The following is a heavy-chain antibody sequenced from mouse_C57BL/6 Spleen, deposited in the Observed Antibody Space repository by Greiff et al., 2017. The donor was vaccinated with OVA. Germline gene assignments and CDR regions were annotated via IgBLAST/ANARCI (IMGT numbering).Heavy chain of an antibody. J-gene: IGHJ2*01. CDR2: IYPGDGDT. V-gene: IGHV1-80*01. D-gene: IGHD1-1*01. Sequence: QVQLKESGAELVKPGASVKISCKASGYAFSSYWMNWVKQRPGKGLEWIGQIYPGDGDTNYNGKFKGKATLTADKSSSTAYMQLSSLTSENSAVYFCARESYYGSSPYYFDYWGQGTTLTVSS. CDR1: GYAFSSYW. CDR3: ARESYYGSSPYYFDY.